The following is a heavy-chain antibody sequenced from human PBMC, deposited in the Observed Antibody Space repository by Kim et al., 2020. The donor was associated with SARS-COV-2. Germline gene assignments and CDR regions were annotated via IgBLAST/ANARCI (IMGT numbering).Heavy chain of an antibody. V-gene: IGHV1-3*01. CDR2: T. J-gene: IGHJ6*02. D-gene: IGHD6-19*01. CDR3: ARRGSGYGVDV. Sequence: TRHSKKFQDRVTMTRDTVASTVYMELSDLRSEDTAVYYCARRGSGYGVDVWGQGTTVTVSS.